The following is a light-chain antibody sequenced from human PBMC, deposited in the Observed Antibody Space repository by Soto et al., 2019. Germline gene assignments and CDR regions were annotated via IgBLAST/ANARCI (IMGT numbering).Light chain of an antibody. V-gene: IGLV1-47*01. Sequence: QSVLTQPPSASGTPGQRVTISCSGSSSSIGSNYVYWYRQFPGTAPKLLIHRDNQRPSGVPDRFAGSKSGSSASLAISGLRSGDEADYYCAAWDDSLTGVIFGGGTKVTVL. J-gene: IGLJ2*01. CDR2: RDN. CDR1: SSSIGSNY. CDR3: AAWDDSLTGVI.